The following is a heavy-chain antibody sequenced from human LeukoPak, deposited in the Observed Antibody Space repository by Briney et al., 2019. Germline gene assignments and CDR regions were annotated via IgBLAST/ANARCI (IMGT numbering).Heavy chain of an antibody. Sequence: GASVKVSCKASGYTFTSYGISWVRQAPGQGLEWMGWISAYNGNTNYAQKLQGRVTMTTDTSTSTAYMELRSLRSDDTAVYYCARDPDYDSCGYFDYWGQGTLVTVSS. CDR3: ARDPDYDSCGYFDY. CDR2: ISAYNGNT. CDR1: GYTFTSYG. D-gene: IGHD3-22*01. J-gene: IGHJ4*02. V-gene: IGHV1-18*01.